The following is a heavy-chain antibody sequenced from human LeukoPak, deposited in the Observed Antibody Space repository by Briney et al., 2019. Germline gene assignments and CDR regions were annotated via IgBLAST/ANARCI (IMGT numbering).Heavy chain of an antibody. D-gene: IGHD2-2*01. J-gene: IGHJ3*02. CDR1: GFTFSSSS. CDR2: ISSSSSYI. CDR3: AREVDIVVVPAATSDAFDI. V-gene: IGHV3-21*01. Sequence: GGSLRLSCAASGFTFSSSSMNWVRQAPGRGLEWVSSISSSSSYIYYADSVKGRFTISRDNAKNSLYLQMNSLRAEDTAVYYCAREVDIVVVPAATSDAFDIWGQGTMVTVSS.